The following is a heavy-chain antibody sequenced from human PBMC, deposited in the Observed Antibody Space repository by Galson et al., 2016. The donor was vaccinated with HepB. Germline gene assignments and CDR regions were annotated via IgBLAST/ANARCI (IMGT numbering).Heavy chain of an antibody. Sequence: SETLSLTCSVSGGSISSYYWNWIRQPPEKGLEWIGYIYYSGSTEYNPSFQSRVTISVDRSKSQFSLRLSSVTSADTAVYYCARGYYDGSGYYSDYYFGMDVWGQGTTVTVSS. D-gene: IGHD3-22*01. CDR3: ARGYYDGSGYYSDYYFGMDV. V-gene: IGHV4-59*01. CDR1: GGSISSYY. J-gene: IGHJ6*02. CDR2: IYYSGST.